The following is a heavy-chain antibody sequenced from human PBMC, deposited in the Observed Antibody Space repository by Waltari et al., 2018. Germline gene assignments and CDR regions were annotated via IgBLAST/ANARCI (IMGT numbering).Heavy chain of an antibody. CDR2: TYYRSKWSN. CDR1: GDGISVTLAA. Sequence: QVQLQQSGPGLVKPSQTLSLTCAVSGDGISVTLAAAWHWIRQSPPRGLEWLGRTYYRSKWSNEYAVSVRSRITINPDTSKNQFSLHLNSVTPEDTAVYYCARGSSSSFDSWGQGILVTVSS. J-gene: IGHJ4*02. CDR3: ARGSSSSFDS. V-gene: IGHV6-1*01. D-gene: IGHD6-13*01.